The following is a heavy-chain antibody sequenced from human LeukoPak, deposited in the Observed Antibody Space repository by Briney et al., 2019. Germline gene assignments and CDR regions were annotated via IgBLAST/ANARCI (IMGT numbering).Heavy chain of an antibody. CDR3: ARENWNDGAFDI. Sequence: ASVKVSCKASGYTFTSYDINWVRQATGQGLEWMGWMNPNSGNTGYAQKFQGRVTMTRNTSISTAYMELRRLRSDDTAVYYCARENWNDGAFDIWGQGTMVTVSS. D-gene: IGHD1-1*01. V-gene: IGHV1-8*01. CDR1: GYTFTSYD. J-gene: IGHJ3*02. CDR2: MNPNSGNT.